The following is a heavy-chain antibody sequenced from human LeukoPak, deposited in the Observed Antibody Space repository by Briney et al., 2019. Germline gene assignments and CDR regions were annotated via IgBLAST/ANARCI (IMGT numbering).Heavy chain of an antibody. CDR3: AREYSTSSEGDYFDY. D-gene: IGHD6-13*01. V-gene: IGHV4-61*01. CDR2: IYHSGST. CDR1: GGSITSSPYF. J-gene: IGHJ4*02. Sequence: PSETLSLTCTVSGGSITSSPYFWGWIRQPPGKGLEWIGYIYHSGSTNYNPSLKSRVTISLDTSRNQFSLRLSSVTAADTAVYFCAREYSTSSEGDYFDYWGQGSLVTVSS.